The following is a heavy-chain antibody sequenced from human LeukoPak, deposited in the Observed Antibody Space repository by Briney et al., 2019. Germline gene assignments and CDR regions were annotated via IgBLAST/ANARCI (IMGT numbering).Heavy chain of an antibody. D-gene: IGHD6-13*01. J-gene: IGHJ4*02. V-gene: IGHV4-59*08. CDR2: IYYSGST. CDR3: ARTYSSSWPHRFDY. CDR1: GGSISSYY. Sequence: PSETLSLTCAVSGGSISSYYWSWIRQPPGKGLEWIGYIYYSGSTNYNPSLKSRVTISVDTSKNQFSLKLSSVTAADTAVYYCARTYSSSWPHRFDYWGQGTLVTVSS.